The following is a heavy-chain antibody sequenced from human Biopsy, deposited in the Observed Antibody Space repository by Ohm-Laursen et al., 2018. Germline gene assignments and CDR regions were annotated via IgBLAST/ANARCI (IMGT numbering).Heavy chain of an antibody. CDR1: GGSFTGHY. Sequence: TLSLTCTVSGGSFTGHYWSWIRQPPGKGLEWIGHISYTGYTSYNASLKSRVTISVDTSRNHFFLRLSSLTAADTAGYYCARGSNDFGGLYFPRWGQGTLLTVSS. D-gene: IGHD4-23*01. V-gene: IGHV4-59*11. CDR3: ARGSNDFGGLYFPR. J-gene: IGHJ4*02. CDR2: ISYTGYT.